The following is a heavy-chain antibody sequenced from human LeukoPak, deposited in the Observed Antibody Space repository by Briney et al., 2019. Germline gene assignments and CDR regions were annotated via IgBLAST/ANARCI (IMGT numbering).Heavy chain of an antibody. Sequence: SETLSLTCTVPGGSISSYYWSWIRQPPGKGLEWIGYIYYSGSTNYNPSLKSRVIISVDTSKNQFSLKLSSVTAADTAVYYCARGISQWLASQYNWFDPWGQGTLVTVSS. D-gene: IGHD6-19*01. J-gene: IGHJ5*02. V-gene: IGHV4-59*01. CDR3: ARGISQWLASQYNWFDP. CDR2: IYYSGST. CDR1: GGSISSYY.